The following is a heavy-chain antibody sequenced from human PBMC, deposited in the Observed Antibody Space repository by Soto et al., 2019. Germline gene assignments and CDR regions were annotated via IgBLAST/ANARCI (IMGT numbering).Heavy chain of an antibody. CDR1: GYTFTSYD. CDR2: MNPNSGNT. Sequence: QVQLVQSGAEVKKPGASVKVSCKASGYTFTSYDINWVRQATGQGLEWMGWMNPNSGNTGYAQRCQGRVTMTRNNSISTAYMELSSQRSEDTAVYYCAREGGYSYGFDYWGQGTLVTVSS. J-gene: IGHJ4*02. V-gene: IGHV1-8*01. CDR3: AREGGYSYGFDY. D-gene: IGHD5-18*01.